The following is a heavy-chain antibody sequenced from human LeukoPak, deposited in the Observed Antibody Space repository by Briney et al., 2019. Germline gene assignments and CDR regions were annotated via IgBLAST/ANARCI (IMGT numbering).Heavy chain of an antibody. CDR1: GYTITGYY. J-gene: IGHJ5*02. CDR3: ARERAAAGTLNWFDP. D-gene: IGHD6-13*01. Sequence: ASVKVSCKASGYTITGYYMHWVRQAPGQGLEWMGWINPNSGGTNYAQKFQGRVTMTRDTSISTAYMELSRLRSDDTAVYYCARERAAAGTLNWFDPWGQGTLVTVSS. CDR2: INPNSGGT. V-gene: IGHV1-2*02.